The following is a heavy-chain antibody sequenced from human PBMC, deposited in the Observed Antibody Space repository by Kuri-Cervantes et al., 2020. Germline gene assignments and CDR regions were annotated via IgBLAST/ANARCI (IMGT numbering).Heavy chain of an antibody. CDR3: ARGVVLRYFDWLAKGDAFDI. Sequence: GSLRLSCTVSGGSISSNSHYWGWIRQPPGKGLEWIGSLYYSGTTYYNPSLKSRVTISVDTSKNQFSLKLSSVTAADTAVYYCARGVVLRYFDWLAKGDAFDIWGQGTMVTVSS. CDR1: GGSISSNSHY. CDR2: LYYSGTT. J-gene: IGHJ3*02. D-gene: IGHD3-9*01. V-gene: IGHV4-39*07.